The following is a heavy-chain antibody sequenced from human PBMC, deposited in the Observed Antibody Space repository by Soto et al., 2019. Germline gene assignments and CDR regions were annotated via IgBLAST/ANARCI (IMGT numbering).Heavy chain of an antibody. J-gene: IGHJ6*02. CDR2: IYYSGST. CDR1: GGSISSGGYY. V-gene: IGHV4-31*03. D-gene: IGHD2-21*02. CDR3: ASFKVVTAPAHYYGMDV. Sequence: PSETLSLTCTVSGGSISSGGYYWSWIRKHPGKGLEWIGYIYYSGSTYYNPSLKSRVTISVDTSKNQFSLKLSSVTAADTAVYYCASFKVVTAPAHYYGMDVWGQGTTVTVSS.